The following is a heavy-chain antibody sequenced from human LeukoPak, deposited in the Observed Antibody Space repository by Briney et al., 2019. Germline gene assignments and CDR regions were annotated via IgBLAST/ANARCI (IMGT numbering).Heavy chain of an antibody. D-gene: IGHD1-14*01. V-gene: IGHV1-69*05. Sequence: SVKVSCKASGGTFSSYAISWVRQAPGQGLEWMGGITPIFGTANYAQKFQGRVTITTDESTSTAYMELSSLRSEDTAVYYCARVAEPRAEYYFDYWGQGTLVTVSS. CDR1: GGTFSSYA. CDR3: ARVAEPRAEYYFDY. J-gene: IGHJ4*02. CDR2: ITPIFGTA.